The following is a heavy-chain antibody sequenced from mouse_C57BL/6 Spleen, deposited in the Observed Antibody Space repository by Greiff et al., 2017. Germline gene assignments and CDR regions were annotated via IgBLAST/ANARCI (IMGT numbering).Heavy chain of an antibody. CDR3: ARGDYGLYYFDD. CDR2: IDPSDSYT. V-gene: IGHV1-50*01. Sequence: QVQLQQPGAELVKPGASVKLSCKASGYTFTSYWMQWVKQRPGQGLEWIGEIDPSDSYTNYNQKFKGKATLTVDTSSSTAYMQLSSLTSEDSAVYYCARGDYGLYYFDDWGRGTTLTVSS. CDR1: GYTFTSYW. J-gene: IGHJ2*01. D-gene: IGHD1-1*01.